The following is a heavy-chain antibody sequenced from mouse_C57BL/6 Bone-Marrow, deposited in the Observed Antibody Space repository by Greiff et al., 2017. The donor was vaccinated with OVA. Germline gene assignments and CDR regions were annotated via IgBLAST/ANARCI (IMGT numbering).Heavy chain of an antibody. CDR3: ASRSWFAY. Sequence: VQRVESGPGLVQPSQSLSITCTVSGFSLTSYGVHWVRQSPGKGLEWLGVIWSGGSTDYNAAFISRLSLSKDNSKSQVFFKMNSLQADDTAIYCCASRSWFAYWGQGTLVTVSA. V-gene: IGHV2-2*01. CDR2: IWSGGST. CDR1: GFSLTSYG. J-gene: IGHJ3*01.